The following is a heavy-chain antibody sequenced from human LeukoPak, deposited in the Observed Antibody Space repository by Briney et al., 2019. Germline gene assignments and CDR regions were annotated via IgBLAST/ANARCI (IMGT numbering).Heavy chain of an antibody. CDR3: ARDSEQLFTDY. V-gene: IGHV3-33*01. Sequence: PGRSLRLSCAASGFTFSSYGMHWVRQAPGKGLEWVAVIWYDGSNKYYADSVKGRFTISRDNSKNTLYLQMNSLRAEDTAVYYCARDSEQLFTDYWGQGTLVTVSS. CDR2: IWYDGSNK. D-gene: IGHD6-13*01. CDR1: GFTFSSYG. J-gene: IGHJ4*02.